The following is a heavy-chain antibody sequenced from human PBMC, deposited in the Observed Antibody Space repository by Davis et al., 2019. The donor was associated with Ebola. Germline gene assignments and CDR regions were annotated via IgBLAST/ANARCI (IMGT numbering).Heavy chain of an antibody. J-gene: IGHJ6*02. V-gene: IGHV3-30*02. CDR1: GFTFSSYG. CDR2: IWYDGSNK. Sequence: PGGSLRLSCAASGFTFSSYGMHWVRQAPGKGLEWVAAIWYDGSNKYYADSVKGRFTISRDNSKNTLYLQMNSLKAEDTAVYYCAKDDGGIHKHYYYYYGMDVWGQGTTVTVSS. CDR3: AKDDGGIHKHYYYYYGMDV.